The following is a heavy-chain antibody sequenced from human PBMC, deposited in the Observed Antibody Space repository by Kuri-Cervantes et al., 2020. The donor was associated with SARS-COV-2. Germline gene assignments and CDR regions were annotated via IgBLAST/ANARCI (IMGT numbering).Heavy chain of an antibody. D-gene: IGHD6-19*01. J-gene: IGHJ4*02. CDR2: IIPILGIA. CDR1: GGTFSSYT. CDR3: ASGAVADLFDY. Sequence: SVKVSCKASGGTFSSYTISWVRQAPGQGLEWMGRIIPILGIANYAQKFQGRVTITADKSTSTAYMELSSLRSEDRAVYYCASGAVADLFDYWGQGTLVTVSS. V-gene: IGHV1-69*02.